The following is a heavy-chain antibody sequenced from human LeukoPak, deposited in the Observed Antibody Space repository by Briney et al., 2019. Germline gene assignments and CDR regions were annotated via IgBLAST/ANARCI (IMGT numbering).Heavy chain of an antibody. J-gene: IGHJ4*02. Sequence: GGSLRLSCAASGFTLSSYWMHWVRQAPGKGLVWVSRINSDGSSTSYADSVKGRFTISRDNAKNTLYLQMNSLRAEDTAVYYCARVRSPRAVDYWGQGTLVTVSS. D-gene: IGHD1-26*01. CDR2: INSDGSST. CDR1: GFTLSSYW. V-gene: IGHV3-74*01. CDR3: ARVRSPRAVDY.